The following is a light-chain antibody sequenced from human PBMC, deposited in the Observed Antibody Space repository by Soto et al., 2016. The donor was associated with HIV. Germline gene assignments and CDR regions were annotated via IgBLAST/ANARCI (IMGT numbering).Light chain of an antibody. J-gene: IGLJ3*02. CDR2: DDS. Sequence: SYELTQPPSVSVAPGQTARIACGGNNIGSKSVHWYQQKPGQAPVLVVYDDSDRPSGIPERYSGSNSGNTATLTITRVEVGDEADYYCQVWDSSNYHWVFGGGTKMTVL. CDR3: QVWDSSNYHWV. V-gene: IGLV3-21*02. CDR1: NIGSKS.